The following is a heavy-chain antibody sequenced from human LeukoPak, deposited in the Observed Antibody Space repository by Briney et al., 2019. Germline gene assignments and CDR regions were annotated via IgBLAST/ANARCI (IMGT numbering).Heavy chain of an antibody. D-gene: IGHD6-19*01. CDR3: ARDTIAVAGSYPYYFDY. CDR2: IKQDGSEK. CDR1: GFTFSSYW. V-gene: IGHV3-7*01. Sequence: GRSLRLSWAASGFTFSSYWMSWVRQAPGEWLEWVANIKQDGSEKYYVDSVKGQFTISRDNAKNSLYLQMNSLRAEDTAVYYCARDTIAVAGSYPYYFDYWGQGTLVTVSS. J-gene: IGHJ4*02.